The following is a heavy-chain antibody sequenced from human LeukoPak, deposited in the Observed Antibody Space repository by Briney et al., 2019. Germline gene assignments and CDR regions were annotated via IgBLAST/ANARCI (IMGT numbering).Heavy chain of an antibody. J-gene: IGHJ4*02. CDR1: GYTFNGYY. V-gene: IGHV1-2*02. D-gene: IGHD6-19*01. Sequence: ASVKVSCKASGYTFNGYYIHWVRQAPRQGPEWMGWLDPKSGGTKYAQRFQGRVTMTWDTSISTAYMDLARLRSDDTAVYYCAVGLDIAMPGKVPTGWGQGTLVTVSS. CDR3: AVGLDIAMPGKVPTG. CDR2: LDPKSGGT.